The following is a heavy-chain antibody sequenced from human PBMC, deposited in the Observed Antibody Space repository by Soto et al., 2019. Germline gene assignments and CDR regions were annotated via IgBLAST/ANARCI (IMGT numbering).Heavy chain of an antibody. CDR3: ARERMIFGALLVTQLYAMDV. CDR1: GFTFDTYT. CDR2: ISSGSDYI. Sequence: GGSVRLSCAASGFTFDTYTMNWVRQAPGKGLEWVSSISSGSDYIYFADSVQGRFTISRDNAKNSLYLQMNSLRAEDTAVYYCARERMIFGALLVTQLYAMDVWGQGTTVTVSS. J-gene: IGHJ6*02. D-gene: IGHD3-3*01. V-gene: IGHV3-21*01.